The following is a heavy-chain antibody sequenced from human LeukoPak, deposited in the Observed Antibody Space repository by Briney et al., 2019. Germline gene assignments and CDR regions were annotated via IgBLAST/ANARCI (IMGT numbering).Heavy chain of an antibody. D-gene: IGHD3-3*01. CDR1: GFTFSSYS. CDR3: ARGRSGYDFWSGYVEEAAFDI. J-gene: IGHJ3*02. V-gene: IGHV3-21*01. CDR2: ISSSSSYI. Sequence: TGGSLRLSCAASGFTFSSYSMNWVRQAPGKGLEWVSSISSSSSYIYYADSVKGRFTISRDNAKNSLYLQMNSLRAEDTAVYYCARGRSGYDFWSGYVEEAAFDIWGQGTMVTVSS.